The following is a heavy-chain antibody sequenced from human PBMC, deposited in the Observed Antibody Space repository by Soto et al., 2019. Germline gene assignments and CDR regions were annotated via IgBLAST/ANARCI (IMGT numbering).Heavy chain of an antibody. Sequence: VASVKVSCKVSGYTLTELSMHWVRQAPGKGLEWMGGFDPEDGETIYAQKFQGRVTMTEDTSTDTAYMELSSLRSEDTAVYYCARRRDVRRGSYWEVHAFDIWGQGTMVTVSS. CDR2: FDPEDGET. J-gene: IGHJ3*02. V-gene: IGHV1-24*01. D-gene: IGHD3-10*01. CDR1: GYTLTELS. CDR3: ARRRDVRRGSYWEVHAFDI.